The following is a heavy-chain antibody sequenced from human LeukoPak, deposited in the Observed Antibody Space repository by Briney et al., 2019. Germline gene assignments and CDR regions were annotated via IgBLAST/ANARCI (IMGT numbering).Heavy chain of an antibody. CDR3: ARDLKYCSSTSCYWYYYYYGMDV. D-gene: IGHD2-2*01. Sequence: PGGSLRLSCAASRFTFSSYSMNWVRQAPGKGLEWVSSISSSSSYIYYADSVKGRFTISRDNAKNSLYLQMNSLRAENTAVYYCARDLKYCSSTSCYWYYYYYGMDVWGQGTTVTVSS. V-gene: IGHV3-21*01. J-gene: IGHJ6*02. CDR2: ISSSSSYI. CDR1: RFTFSSYS.